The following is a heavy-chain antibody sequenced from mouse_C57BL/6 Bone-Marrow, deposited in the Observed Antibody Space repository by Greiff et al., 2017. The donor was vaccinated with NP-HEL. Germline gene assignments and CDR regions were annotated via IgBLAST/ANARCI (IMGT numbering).Heavy chain of an antibody. CDR2: ITHSGET. D-gene: IGHD2-3*01. CDR1: GFPITSGYY. CDR3: AGDYDGYWYFDV. J-gene: IGHJ1*03. Sequence: VQLVESGPGLVKPSQSLFLTCSITGFPITSGYYWIWIRQSPGKPLEWMGYITHSGETFYNPSLQSPISITRETLKNQFFLQLNSVTTEDTAMYYCAGDYDGYWYFDVWGTGTTVTVSS. V-gene: IGHV12-3*01.